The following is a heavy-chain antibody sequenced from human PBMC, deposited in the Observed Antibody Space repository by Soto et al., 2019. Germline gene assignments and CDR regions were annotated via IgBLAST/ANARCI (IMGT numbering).Heavy chain of an antibody. V-gene: IGHV3-23*01. J-gene: IGHJ4*02. CDR2: ISGSGGST. D-gene: IGHD6-19*01. CDR3: ANVDGAGLDY. CDR1: GFTFSSYA. Sequence: EVQLLESGGGLVQPGGSLRLSCAASGFTFSSYAMSWVRQAPGKGLEWVSAISGSGGSTYYADSVKGRFTISRDNSKNSLYLQRISLRAEDTAVYYCANVDGAGLDYWGQGTLVSVSS.